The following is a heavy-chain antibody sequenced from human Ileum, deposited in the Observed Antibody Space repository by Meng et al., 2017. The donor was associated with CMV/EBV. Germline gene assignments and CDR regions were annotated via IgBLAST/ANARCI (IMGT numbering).Heavy chain of an antibody. D-gene: IGHD2-15*01. Sequence: LTLSCATSGFLFISYWMAWVRQAPGKRPEWVASVKQDGSEKNYVDSVKGRFIISRDNAMNSVSLQMNSLREEDTATYYCVRDIGVGDYWGQGILVTVSS. CDR2: VKQDGSEK. CDR1: GFLFISYW. CDR3: VRDIGVGDY. J-gene: IGHJ4*02. V-gene: IGHV3-7*01.